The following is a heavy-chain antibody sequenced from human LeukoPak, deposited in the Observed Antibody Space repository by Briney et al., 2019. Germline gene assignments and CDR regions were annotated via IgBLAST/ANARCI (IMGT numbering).Heavy chain of an antibody. V-gene: IGHV4-30-4*01. D-gene: IGHD2-15*01. CDR3: ARVLLEIPYYYGMDV. CDR1: GGSISSGDYY. J-gene: IGHJ6*02. CDR2: IHHSGNT. Sequence: SQTLSLTCTVSGGSISSGDYYWSWIRQPPGKGLEWIGYIHHSGNTYYNPSLKSRVNISLDTSKNQFSLKLSSGTAADTAVYYCARVLLEIPYYYGMDVWGQGTTVTVSS.